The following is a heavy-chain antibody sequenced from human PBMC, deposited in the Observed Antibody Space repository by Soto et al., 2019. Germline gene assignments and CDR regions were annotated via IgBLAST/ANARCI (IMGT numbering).Heavy chain of an antibody. CDR3: ARTSRVYNWFDP. J-gene: IGHJ5*02. Sequence: QVQLQESGPGLVKPSETLSHTCTVSGGSISSYYWSWIRQPPGKGLEWIGYIYYSGSTNYNPSLKSRVTISVDTSNNQFSLKLSSVTAADTAVYYCARTSRVYNWFDPWGQGTLVVVSS. CDR2: IYYSGST. CDR1: GGSISSYY. D-gene: IGHD2-8*01. V-gene: IGHV4-59*08.